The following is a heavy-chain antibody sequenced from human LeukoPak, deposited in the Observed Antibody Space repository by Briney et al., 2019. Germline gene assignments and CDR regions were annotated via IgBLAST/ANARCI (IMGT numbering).Heavy chain of an antibody. Sequence: ASVKVSCKASGHTFTSYAMHWVRQAPGQRLEWMGWINAGNGNTKYSQKFQGRVTITRDTSASTAYMELSSLRSEDTAVYYCARDSLIQPTLDYWGQGTLVTVSS. CDR3: ARDSLIQPTLDY. CDR1: GHTFTSYA. J-gene: IGHJ4*02. CDR2: INAGNGNT. D-gene: IGHD5-18*01. V-gene: IGHV1-3*01.